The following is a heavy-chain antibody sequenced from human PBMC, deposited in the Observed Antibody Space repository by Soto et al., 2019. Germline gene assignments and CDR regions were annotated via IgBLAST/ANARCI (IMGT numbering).Heavy chain of an antibody. CDR3: AKDRQFRSYYESAGHYND. Sequence: EVQLLESGEGLFQPGGSLRLPWLGPGFTFRNQAMRGVAKAQGKGLDGSSGISGRGGVTYYADSVKGRFTISRDNSKNTLYLQMNNLRANDTAVYYCAKDRQFRSYYESAGHYNDWGQGTLVTVSS. J-gene: IGHJ4*02. D-gene: IGHD3-22*01. V-gene: IGHV3-23*01. CDR2: ISGRGGVT. CDR1: GFTFRNQA.